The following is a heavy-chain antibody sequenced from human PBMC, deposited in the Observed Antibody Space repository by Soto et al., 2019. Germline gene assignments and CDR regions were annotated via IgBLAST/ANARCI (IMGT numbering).Heavy chain of an antibody. D-gene: IGHD1-1*01. CDR3: APVKLVEKVIDY. CDR2: VFYRGGT. J-gene: IGHJ4*02. CDR1: DDSISSYY. Sequence: SETLSLTCSVSDDSISSYYWSWIRQPPGKGLQWIGYVFYRGGTAYNPSLKSRVTISLDMSKKQFSLNLNSVTAANTAAYFCAPVKLVEKVIDYWGQGSLVTVSS. V-gene: IGHV4-59*01.